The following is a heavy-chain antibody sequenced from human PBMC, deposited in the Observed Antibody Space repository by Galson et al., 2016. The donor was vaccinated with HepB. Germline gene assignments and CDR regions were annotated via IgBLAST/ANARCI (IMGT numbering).Heavy chain of an antibody. V-gene: IGHV4-61*02. CDR3: AREDNDLSTPY. Sequence: TLSLTCTVSGDPISRGTYFWSWIRQPAGKGLEWIGRISASGSTTYSPSLKSRVTMSVDTSRSLFSLNLRSVTAADTAVYYCAREDNDLSTPYWGQGALVIVSS. J-gene: IGHJ4*02. D-gene: IGHD2-2*01. CDR2: ISASGST. CDR1: GDPISRGTYF.